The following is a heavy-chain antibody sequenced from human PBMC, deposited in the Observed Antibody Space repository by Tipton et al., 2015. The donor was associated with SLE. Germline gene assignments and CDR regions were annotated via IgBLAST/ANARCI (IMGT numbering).Heavy chain of an antibody. J-gene: IGHJ3*02. Sequence: TLSLTCTVSGGSISSHYWSWIRQPPGKGLEWIGEINHSGSTNYNPSLKSRVTISVDTSKNQFSLKLSSVTAADTAVYYCARGGFSSGWSHDAFDIWGQGTMVTVSS. CDR3: ARGGFSSGWSHDAFDI. V-gene: IGHV4-34*01. D-gene: IGHD6-19*01. CDR2: INHSGST. CDR1: GGSISSHY.